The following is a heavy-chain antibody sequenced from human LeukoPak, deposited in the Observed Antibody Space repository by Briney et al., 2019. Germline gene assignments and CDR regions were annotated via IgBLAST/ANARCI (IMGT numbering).Heavy chain of an antibody. V-gene: IGHV1-69*05. D-gene: IGHD4-23*01. CDR2: IIPIFGTA. CDR3: AREVWDGGSFLGYWETDDAFDI. CDR1: GGTFSSYA. J-gene: IGHJ3*02. Sequence: SVKVSCKASGGTFSSYAISWVRQAPGQGLEWMGGIIPIFGTANYAQKFQGRVTITTDESTSTAYMELSSLRSEDTAVYYCAREVWDGGSFLGYWETDDAFDIWGQGTMVTVSS.